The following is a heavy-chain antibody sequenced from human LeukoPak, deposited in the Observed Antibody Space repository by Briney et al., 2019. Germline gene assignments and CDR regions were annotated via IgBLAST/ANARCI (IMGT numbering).Heavy chain of an antibody. CDR2: NNHSGST. CDR3: AREKGYDILTGYYSRSYFDY. Sequence: SETLSLTCAVYGRSFSGYYWSWIRQPPGKGLEWIGENNHSGSTNYNPSLKRRVTISVDTSKNQFSLKLSSVTAADTAVYYCAREKGYDILTGYYSRSYFDYWGQGTLVTVSS. CDR1: GRSFSGYY. J-gene: IGHJ4*02. D-gene: IGHD3-9*01. V-gene: IGHV4-34*01.